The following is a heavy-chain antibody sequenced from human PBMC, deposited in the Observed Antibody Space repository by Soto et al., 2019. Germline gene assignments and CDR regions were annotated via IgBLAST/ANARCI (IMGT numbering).Heavy chain of an antibody. Sequence: SETLSLTCTVSGGSISSSSYYWGWIRQPPGKGLEWIGSIYYSGSTYYNPSLKSRVTISVDTSKNQFSLKLSSVTAADTAVYYCARHVRYCSGGSCSGLGDGYWGQGTLVTVSS. CDR3: ARHVRYCSGGSCSGLGDGY. J-gene: IGHJ4*02. V-gene: IGHV4-39*01. CDR2: IYYSGST. CDR1: GGSISSSSYY. D-gene: IGHD2-15*01.